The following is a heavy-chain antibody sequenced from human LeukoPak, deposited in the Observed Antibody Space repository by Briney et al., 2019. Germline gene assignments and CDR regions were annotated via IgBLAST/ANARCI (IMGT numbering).Heavy chain of an antibody. CDR2: ISDSGRPI. CDR1: GFIFSSYE. Sequence: GGSLRLSCAASGFIFSSYEMNWVRQAPGKGLEWVSYISDSGRPIFYADSVKGRFTISRDNAKNSLYLQMDSLRGEDTAVYYCVKEGGSSWGQGTLVTVSS. V-gene: IGHV3-48*03. D-gene: IGHD6-13*01. CDR3: VKEGGSS. J-gene: IGHJ4*02.